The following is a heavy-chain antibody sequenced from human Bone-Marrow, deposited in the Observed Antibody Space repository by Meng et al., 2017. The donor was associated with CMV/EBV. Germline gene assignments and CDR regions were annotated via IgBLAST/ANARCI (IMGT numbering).Heavy chain of an antibody. CDR2: INPNSGGT. V-gene: IGHV1-2*02. D-gene: IGHD2-2*01. CDR1: VYTFTGYY. CDR3: ATNIVVVPAAPEPPYYYYYYGMDV. Sequence: ASVKVSCKASVYTFTGYYMHWVRQAPGQGLEWMGWINPNSGGTNYAQKFQGRVTMTRDTSISTAYMELSSLRSEDTAVYYCATNIVVVPAAPEPPYYYYYYGMDVWGQGTTVTVSS. J-gene: IGHJ6*02.